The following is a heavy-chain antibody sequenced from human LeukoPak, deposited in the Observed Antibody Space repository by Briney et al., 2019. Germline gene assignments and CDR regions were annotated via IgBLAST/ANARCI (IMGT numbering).Heavy chain of an antibody. J-gene: IGHJ4*02. CDR2: IKQEGSEK. V-gene: IGHV3-7*01. CDR1: GFTFSSYW. CDR3: ARRRASWDY. Sequence: GGSLRLSCAASGFTFSSYWMSWVRQAPGKGLEWVANIKQEGSEKYYVDSVKGRFTISRDDAKNSLYLQMNTLRAEDTAIYYCARRRASWDYWGQGTLVTVSS.